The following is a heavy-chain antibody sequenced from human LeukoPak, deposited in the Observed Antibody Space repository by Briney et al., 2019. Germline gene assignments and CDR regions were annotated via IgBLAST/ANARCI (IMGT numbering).Heavy chain of an antibody. V-gene: IGHV3-30*04. CDR2: ISYDGSNK. J-gene: IGHJ3*02. CDR3: ARSGSPYYYDSSGWTDAFDI. CDR1: GFTFSSYA. Sequence: GRSLRLSCAASGFTFSSYAMHWVRQAPGKGLERVAVISYDGSNKYYADSVKGRFTISTDNSKNTLYLQMNSLRAADTAVYYCARSGSPYYYDSSGWTDAFDIWGQGTMVTVSS. D-gene: IGHD3-22*01.